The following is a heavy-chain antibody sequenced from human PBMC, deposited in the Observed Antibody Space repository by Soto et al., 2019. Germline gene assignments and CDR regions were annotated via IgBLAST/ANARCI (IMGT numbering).Heavy chain of an antibody. CDR2: ISGSGAST. Sequence: GGSLRFSCAASGFTFSSYAMSWVRQAPGKGLEWVSGISGSGASTFYADSVKGRFTISRDNSQNTLFLQVNSLGAEDTAVYYCAKGGSAYSSTWYPGWGQGTLVTVSS. CDR1: GFTFSSYA. D-gene: IGHD6-13*01. J-gene: IGHJ4*02. CDR3: AKGGSAYSSTWYPG. V-gene: IGHV3-23*01.